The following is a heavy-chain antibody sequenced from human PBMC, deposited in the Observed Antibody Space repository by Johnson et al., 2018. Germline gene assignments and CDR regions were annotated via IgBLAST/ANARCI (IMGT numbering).Heavy chain of an antibody. Sequence: QVQLVESGGGVVQPGRSLRLSCAASGFTFSSYGMHWVRQAPGKGLEWVAVLWYDGRNKYYADSVKGRFTISRDNSKNTLYRQMNSLSAEDTDVYFCARDQYSSSAYYGMDGWGQGTTVTVSS. V-gene: IGHV3-33*01. CDR1: GFTFSSYG. CDR3: ARDQYSSSAYYGMDG. CDR2: LWYDGRNK. D-gene: IGHD6-6*01. J-gene: IGHJ6*02.